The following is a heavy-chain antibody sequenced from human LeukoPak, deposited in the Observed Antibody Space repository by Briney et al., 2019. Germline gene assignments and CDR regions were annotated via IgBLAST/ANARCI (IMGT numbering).Heavy chain of an antibody. CDR3: ARVRVGATTGDTFDT. V-gene: IGHV3-30-3*01. D-gene: IGHD1-26*01. CDR2: ISYDGGNE. Sequence: GGSLRLSCAASAFTFSIYAMDWVRQAPGKGLEWVAAISYDGGNEYYADSVKGRFTVSRDNSKNTLYLQMNSLRVEDTAVYYCARVRVGATTGDTFDTWGQGTMVAVAS. CDR1: AFTFSIYA. J-gene: IGHJ3*02.